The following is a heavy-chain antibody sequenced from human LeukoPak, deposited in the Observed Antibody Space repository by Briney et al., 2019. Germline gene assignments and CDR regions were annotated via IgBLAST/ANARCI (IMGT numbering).Heavy chain of an antibody. CDR2: ISGSGGSA. D-gene: IGHD2-15*01. Sequence: TGGSLRLSCAASGFTFSSYAMSWVRQAPGKGLEWVSAISGSGGSAYYADSVKGRFTISRDNSKNTLYLQMNSLRAEDTAVYYCAKFLPIHIVVANYYFDYWGQGTLVTVSS. J-gene: IGHJ4*02. CDR1: GFTFSSYA. V-gene: IGHV3-23*01. CDR3: AKFLPIHIVVANYYFDY.